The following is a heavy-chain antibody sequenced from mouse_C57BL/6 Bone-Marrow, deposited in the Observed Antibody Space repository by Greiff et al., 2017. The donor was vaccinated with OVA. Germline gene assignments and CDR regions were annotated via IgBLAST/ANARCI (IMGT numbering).Heavy chain of an antibody. CDR3: TTYRY. V-gene: IGHV14-4*01. CDR2: IDPENGDT. Sequence: EVQLVESGAELVRPGASVKVSCTASGFNIKDDYMHWVKERPEQGLEWIGWIDPENGDTEYASKFQGKATITTDTSSKTVYLHLSSLTSEDTAVYYCTTYRYWGQGTTLTVSS. J-gene: IGHJ2*01. CDR1: GFNIKDDY.